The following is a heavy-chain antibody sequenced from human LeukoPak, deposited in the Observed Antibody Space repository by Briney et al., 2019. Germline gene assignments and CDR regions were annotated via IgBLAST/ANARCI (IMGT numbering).Heavy chain of an antibody. D-gene: IGHD6-19*01. Sequence: SETLSLTCTVSDYSIRSGYYWGWIRQPPGKGPEWIGSIHHSGSTHYNPSLKSRVTISVDTFNNQFSLKLNSVTAADTAVYYCARVSGVHSSGWYFDYWGQGTLVTVSS. CDR2: IHHSGST. CDR1: DYSIRSGYY. CDR3: ARVSGVHSSGWYFDY. V-gene: IGHV4-38-2*02. J-gene: IGHJ4*02.